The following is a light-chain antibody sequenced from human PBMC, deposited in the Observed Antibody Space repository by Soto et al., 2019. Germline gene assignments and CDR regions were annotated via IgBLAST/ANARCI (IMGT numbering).Light chain of an antibody. CDR2: GAS. V-gene: IGKV3-20*01. CDR1: HSVSSSY. CDR3: QQYCSSPPIT. Sequence: IVLTQSPGTLSLSPGERATLSCRASHSVSSSYLAWYQQKPGQAPRLLIYGASSRATGIPDRFSGSGSGTDFTLTISRLESEDFAVYYCQQYCSSPPITFGQGTRLEIK. J-gene: IGKJ5*01.